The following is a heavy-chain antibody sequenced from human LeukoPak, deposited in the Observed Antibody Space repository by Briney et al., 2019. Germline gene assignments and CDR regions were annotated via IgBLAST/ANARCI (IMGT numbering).Heavy chain of an antibody. D-gene: IGHD3-3*01. Sequence: GGSLRLSCAASGFTFSSYWMSWVRQAPGKGLEWVANIKQDGSEKYYVDSVKGRFTISRDNAKNSLYLQMNSLRAEDTAVYYCARDLTIFGVVIGYIDYWGQGTLVTVSS. CDR1: GFTFSSYW. CDR2: IKQDGSEK. CDR3: ARDLTIFGVVIGYIDY. J-gene: IGHJ4*02. V-gene: IGHV3-7*01.